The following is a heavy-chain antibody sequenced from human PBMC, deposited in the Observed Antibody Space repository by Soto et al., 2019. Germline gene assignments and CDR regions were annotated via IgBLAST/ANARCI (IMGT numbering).Heavy chain of an antibody. V-gene: IGHV1-69*13. CDR1: GGTFSSYA. D-gene: IGHD6-19*01. CDR3: ARAPARGIAVAGTLLI. J-gene: IGHJ4*02. Sequence: ASVKVSCKASGGTFSSYAISWVRQAPGQGLEWMGGIIPIFGTANYAQKFQGRVTITADESTSTAYMELSSLRSEDTAVYYCARAPARGIAVAGTLLIWGQGTMVTVSS. CDR2: IIPIFGTA.